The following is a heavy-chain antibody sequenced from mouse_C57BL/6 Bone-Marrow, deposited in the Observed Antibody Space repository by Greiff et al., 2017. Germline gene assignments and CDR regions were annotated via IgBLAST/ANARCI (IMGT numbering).Heavy chain of an antibody. CDR3: AKIADYAMDY. CDR2: IWRGGST. CDR1: GFSLTSYG. Sequence: QVQLQQSGPGLVQPSQSLSITCTVSGFSLTSYGVHWVRQPPGKGLEWLGVIWRGGSTDYNAAFISRLSISKDNSKSQVSFKMNSLQADDAAIYYCAKIADYAMDYWGQGTSVTVSS. J-gene: IGHJ4*01. V-gene: IGHV2-4*01.